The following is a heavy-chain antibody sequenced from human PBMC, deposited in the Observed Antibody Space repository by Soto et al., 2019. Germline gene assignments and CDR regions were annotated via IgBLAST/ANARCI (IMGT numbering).Heavy chain of an antibody. D-gene: IGHD3-10*01. Sequence: GASVKVSCKASGYTFTSYDINWVRQATGQGLEWMGLINPNSGNTGYAQKFQGRVTMTRNTSISTAYIELSSLRSEDTAVYYCARGQSGGSGSYFYYYYYYMDVWGKGTTVTVSS. CDR2: INPNSGNT. CDR3: ARGQSGGSGSYFYYYYYYMDV. V-gene: IGHV1-8*01. J-gene: IGHJ6*03. CDR1: GYTFTSYD.